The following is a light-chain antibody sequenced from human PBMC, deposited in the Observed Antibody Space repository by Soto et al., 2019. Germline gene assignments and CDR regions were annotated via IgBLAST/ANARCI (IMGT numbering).Light chain of an antibody. CDR2: GAS. V-gene: IGKV3-20*01. CDR3: HQYASWYT. J-gene: IGKJ2*01. Sequence: IGLTQSPGTLSLSPGERATLSCRASQSVSSNYLAWYQQRPGQAPRLLISGASNRATGIPDRFIGGGSETDFTLTISGLEPEDSAMYYCHQYASWYTFAQGTKLEIK. CDR1: QSVSSNY.